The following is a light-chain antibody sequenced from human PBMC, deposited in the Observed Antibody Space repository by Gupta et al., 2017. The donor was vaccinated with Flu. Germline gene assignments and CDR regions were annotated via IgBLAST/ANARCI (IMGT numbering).Light chain of an antibody. Sequence: QSVLTQPPSTSGPPGQRVTISCSGSSSNIGSNYVYCYQHPPGTAPNLLIYRNKHRPSGVPDRFSGSKSGTSASLAISGLRAEDEADYYCAAGDDSRSGPAFGGGTKLTVL. CDR1: SSNIGSNY. V-gene: IGLV1-47*01. J-gene: IGLJ2*01. CDR2: RNK. CDR3: AAGDDSRSGPA.